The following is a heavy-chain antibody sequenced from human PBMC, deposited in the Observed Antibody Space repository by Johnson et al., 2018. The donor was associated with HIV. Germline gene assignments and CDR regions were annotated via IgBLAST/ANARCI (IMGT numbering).Heavy chain of an antibody. Sequence: QVQLVESGGGVVQPGTSMRLSCVVSGLNFSDYSMHWVRQTPGKGLEWVAVISFDGTTKYYADSVKGRFTISRDNSNNTLYLQMNSLRVEDTALYLCARGRVSMKVVDRRGGGFDFWGQGTKVTVSS. CDR3: ARGRVSMKVVDRRGGGFDF. J-gene: IGHJ3*01. V-gene: IGHV3-30*04. CDR1: GLNFSDYS. D-gene: IGHD3-22*01. CDR2: ISFDGTTK.